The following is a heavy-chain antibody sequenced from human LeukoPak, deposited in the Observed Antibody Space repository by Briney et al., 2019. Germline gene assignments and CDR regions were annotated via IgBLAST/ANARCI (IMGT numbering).Heavy chain of an antibody. CDR3: ARDRGQHAFDI. D-gene: IGHD1-1*01. Sequence: ASVKVSCKASGYTLTSYFMHWVRQAPGQGLEWMGIISPSGGSTSYAQKFQGRVTMTRDMPTTTVYMELSSLRSEDTAVYYCARDRGQHAFDIWGQGTMVTVSS. CDR1: GYTLTSYF. CDR2: ISPSGGST. V-gene: IGHV1-46*01. J-gene: IGHJ3*02.